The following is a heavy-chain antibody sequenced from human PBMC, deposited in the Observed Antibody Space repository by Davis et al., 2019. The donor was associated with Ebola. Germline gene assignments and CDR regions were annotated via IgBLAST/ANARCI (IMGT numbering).Heavy chain of an antibody. Sequence: ASVKVSCKASGYTFTSYGISWVRQAPGQGLEWMGWINPNSGGTNYAQKFQGRVTMTRDTSISTAYMELSRLRSDDTAVYYCARDNPVVAATVLFDYWGQGTLVTVSS. CDR2: INPNSGGT. J-gene: IGHJ4*02. CDR3: ARDNPVVAATVLFDY. V-gene: IGHV1-2*02. CDR1: GYTFTSYG. D-gene: IGHD2-15*01.